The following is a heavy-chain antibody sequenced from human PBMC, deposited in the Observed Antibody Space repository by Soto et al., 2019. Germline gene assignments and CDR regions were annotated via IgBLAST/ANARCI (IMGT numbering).Heavy chain of an antibody. J-gene: IGHJ4*02. Sequence: GGSLRLSCAASGFTFSNAWMSWVRQAPGKGLEWVGRIKSKTDGGTTDYAAPVKGRFTISRDDSKNTLYLQMNSLKTEDTAVYYCTTDRDGGYCSGGSCYRTYYFDYWGQGTLVTVSS. V-gene: IGHV3-15*01. CDR3: TTDRDGGYCSGGSCYRTYYFDY. D-gene: IGHD2-15*01. CDR2: IKSKTDGGTT. CDR1: GFTFSNAW.